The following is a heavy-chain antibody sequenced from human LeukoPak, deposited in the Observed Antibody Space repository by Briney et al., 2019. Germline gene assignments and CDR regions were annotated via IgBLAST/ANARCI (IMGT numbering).Heavy chain of an antibody. CDR1: GFTFSTYA. V-gene: IGHV3-23*01. CDR2: ISGSGGST. Sequence: GGSLRLSCAASGFTFSTYAMSWVRQAPGKGLEWVSAISGSGGSTYYADYVEGRFTISRDNSKNTLYLQMNSLRAEDTAVYYCAKALDSGALPRGASYFAYWGQGTLVTVSS. J-gene: IGHJ4*02. CDR3: AKALDSGALPRGASYFAY. D-gene: IGHD2-15*01.